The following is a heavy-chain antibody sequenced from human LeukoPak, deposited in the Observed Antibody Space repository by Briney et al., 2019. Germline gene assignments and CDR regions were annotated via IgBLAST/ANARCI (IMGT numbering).Heavy chain of an antibody. V-gene: IGHV4-59*08. CDR3: ARVGLGSGSSTGNYYYMDV. CDR2: IYYNGNT. J-gene: IGHJ6*03. Sequence: SETLSLTCTVSGGSISGYYWGWIRQPPGKGLEWIGYIYYNGNTKYNPSLKSRVTISLDTSKNQFSLKLTSVTAADTAVYYCARVGLGSGSSTGNYYYMDVWGKGTTVTVSS. D-gene: IGHD3-10*01. CDR1: GGSISGYY.